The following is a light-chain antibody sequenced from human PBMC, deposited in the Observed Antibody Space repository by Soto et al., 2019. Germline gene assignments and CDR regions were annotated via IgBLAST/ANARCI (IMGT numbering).Light chain of an antibody. CDR1: QSVSKY. Sequence: EIVLTQSPSTLSLSPGEGATLSCRASQSVSKYLAWFQQKPGQAPRVLIYGASTRATGIPDRFTGSGSGTDFSLTISRLEPEDFAVYYCHPYTSSPWTLGQGTRVDIK. CDR3: HPYTSSPWT. V-gene: IGKV3-20*01. CDR2: GAS. J-gene: IGKJ1*01.